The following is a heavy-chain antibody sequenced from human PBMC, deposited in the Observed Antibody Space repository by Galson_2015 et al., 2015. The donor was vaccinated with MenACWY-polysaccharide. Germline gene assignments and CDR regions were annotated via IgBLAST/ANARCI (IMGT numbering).Heavy chain of an antibody. CDR3: ARDPHCGAGCPIHDAFDV. D-gene: IGHD2-21*02. CDR1: GFTFSSYW. CDR2: INTDGSST. Sequence: LRLSCAASGFTFSSYWMPWVRQAPGEGLVWVSRINTDGSSTSYADSVKGRFTVSRDNAKNTVYLQMNSLRAEDTAVYYCARDPHCGAGCPIHDAFDVWGQGTKVTVSA. V-gene: IGHV3-74*01. J-gene: IGHJ3*01.